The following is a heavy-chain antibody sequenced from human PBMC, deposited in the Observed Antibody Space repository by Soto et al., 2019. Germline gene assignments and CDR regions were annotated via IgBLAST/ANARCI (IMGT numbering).Heavy chain of an antibody. CDR1: GYSFTSYW. CDR3: ARQVVEVYYYYYMDV. CDR2: IYPGDSDT. V-gene: IGHV5-51*01. D-gene: IGHD2-15*01. Sequence: EVQLVQSGAEVKKPGESLKISCKGSGYSFTSYWIGWVRQMPGKGLEWMGIIYPGDSDTRYSPSFQGQVTISADKSISTAYLQWSSLKASDTAMYYCARQVVEVYYYYYMDVWVKGTTVTVSS. J-gene: IGHJ6*03.